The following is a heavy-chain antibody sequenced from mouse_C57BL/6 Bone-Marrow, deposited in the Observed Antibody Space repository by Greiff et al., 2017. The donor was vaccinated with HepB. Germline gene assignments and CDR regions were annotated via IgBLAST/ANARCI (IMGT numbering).Heavy chain of an antibody. V-gene: IGHV1-69*01. D-gene: IGHD1-1*01. Sequence: QVQLKQPGAELVMPGASVKLSCKASGYTFTSYWIHWVKQRPGQGLEWIGEIDPSDSYTNYNQKFKGKSTLTVDKSSSTAYMQLSSLTSEDSAVYYCASIYYQGYFDVWGTGTTVTVSS. J-gene: IGHJ1*03. CDR1: GYTFTSYW. CDR3: ASIYYQGYFDV. CDR2: IDPSDSYT.